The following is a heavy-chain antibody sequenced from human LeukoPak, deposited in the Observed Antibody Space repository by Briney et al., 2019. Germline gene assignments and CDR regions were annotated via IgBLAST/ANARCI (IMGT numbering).Heavy chain of an antibody. CDR2: ISGSGGST. J-gene: IGHJ4*02. D-gene: IGHD3-22*01. V-gene: IGHV3-23*01. CDR1: GFTFSGYA. Sequence: GGSLRLSCAASGFTFSGYAMSWVRQAPGKGLEWVSAISGSGGSTYYADSVKGRFTISRDNSKNTLYLQMNSLRAEDTAVYYCAKDSLIVVVITFAYWGQGTLVTVSS. CDR3: AKDSLIVVVITFAY.